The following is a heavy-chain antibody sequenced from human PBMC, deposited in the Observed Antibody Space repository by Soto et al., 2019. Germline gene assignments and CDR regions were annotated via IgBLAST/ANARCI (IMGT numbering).Heavy chain of an antibody. D-gene: IGHD4-17*01. V-gene: IGHV1-69*13. CDR3: ASPGDDQHYYYYGMDV. J-gene: IGHJ6*02. CDR2: IIPIFGTA. Sequence: GASVKVSCKASGGTFSSYAISWVRQAPGQGLEWMGGIIPIFGTANYAQKFQGRVTITADESTSTAYMELSSLRSEDTAVYYCASPGDDQHYYYYGMDVWGRGTTVTVSS. CDR1: GGTFSSYA.